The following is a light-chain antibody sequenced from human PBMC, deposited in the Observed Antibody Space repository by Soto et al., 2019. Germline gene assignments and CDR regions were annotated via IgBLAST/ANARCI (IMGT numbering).Light chain of an antibody. CDR2: DAS. V-gene: IGKV3-15*01. CDR3: QQCNDWPWT. CDR1: QRVSNH. Sequence: EIVMTQSPATLSVSPGDTATLSCRASQRVSNHFAWYQQKPGQAPRLLIYDASTRATGIPARFSGGGSGTEFTLTISSLQSEDFAVYYCQQCNDWPWTFGQGTKVDIK. J-gene: IGKJ1*01.